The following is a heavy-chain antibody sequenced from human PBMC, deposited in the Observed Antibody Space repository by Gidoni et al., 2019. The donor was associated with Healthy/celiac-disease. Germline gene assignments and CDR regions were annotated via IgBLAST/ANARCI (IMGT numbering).Heavy chain of an antibody. V-gene: IGHV1-46*01. D-gene: IGHD3-3*01. CDR2: INPSGGST. Sequence: QVQLVQSGAEVKKPGASVKVSCKASGYTFTSYYMHWVRQAPGQGLEWMGIINPSGGSTSYAQKFQGRVTMTRDTSTSTVYMELSSLRSEDTAVYYCARDPTYYDFWSGYPARPGYYFDYWGQGTLVTVSS. J-gene: IGHJ4*02. CDR1: GYTFTSYY. CDR3: ARDPTYYDFWSGYPARPGYYFDY.